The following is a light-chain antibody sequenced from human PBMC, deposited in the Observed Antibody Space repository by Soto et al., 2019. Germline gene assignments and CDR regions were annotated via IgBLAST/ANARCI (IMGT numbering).Light chain of an antibody. V-gene: IGKV1-5*03. CDR2: KAS. Sequence: DIQMTQSPSSLSASVGDRVTITCRASQTISSWLAWYEQKPGKAPKLLIYKASTLKSGVPSRFSGSGSGTDFTLTISSLQPEDFATYYCQQYKSYPITFGQGTRLEIK. J-gene: IGKJ5*01. CDR3: QQYKSYPIT. CDR1: QTISSW.